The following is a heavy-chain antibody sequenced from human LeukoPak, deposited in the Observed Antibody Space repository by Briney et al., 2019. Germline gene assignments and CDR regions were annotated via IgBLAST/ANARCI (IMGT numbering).Heavy chain of an antibody. Sequence: GGSLRLSCAASGFTFSSYGMSWVRQAPGKGLEWVSVIYSGGSTYYADSVKGRFTISRDNSKNTLYLQMNSLRAEDTAVYYCARDSGVRGVPSMTFDYWGQGTLVTVSS. J-gene: IGHJ4*02. D-gene: IGHD3-10*01. CDR3: ARDSGVRGVPSMTFDY. CDR2: IYSGGST. V-gene: IGHV3-66*01. CDR1: GFTFSSYG.